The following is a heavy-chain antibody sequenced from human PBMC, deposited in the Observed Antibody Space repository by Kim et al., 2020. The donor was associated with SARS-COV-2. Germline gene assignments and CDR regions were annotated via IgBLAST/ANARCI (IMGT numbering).Heavy chain of an antibody. CDR3: VSGKEDNYGGPDDFDI. D-gene: IGHD4-17*01. J-gene: IGHJ3*02. Sequence: SETLSLTCTASGYSISSGYFWGWIRHPPGNGQVWIGSIYHIRSTYYNPSLKSRVTITLDTPNNNYSLKLITVTAKNAALYFCVSGKEDNYGGPDDFDICGQGTMVTVSS. V-gene: IGHV4-38-2*02. CDR2: IYHIRST. CDR1: GYSISSGYF.